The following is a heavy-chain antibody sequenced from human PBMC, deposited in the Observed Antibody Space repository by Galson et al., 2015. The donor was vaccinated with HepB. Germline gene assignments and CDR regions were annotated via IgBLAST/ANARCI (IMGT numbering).Heavy chain of an antibody. CDR3: AKDWGYCSATSCAYYYYFMDV. CDR2: ISYDGVDK. Sequence: SLRLSCAASGFTFSSSAMHWVRQAPGKGLEWVAGISYDGVDKNFADSVKGRFTISRDNSKNTLYLQMNSLRGDDTAVYYCAKDWGYCSATSCAYYYYFMDVWGTGTTVTVSS. V-gene: IGHV3-30*18. CDR1: GFTFSSSA. J-gene: IGHJ6*03. D-gene: IGHD2-2*01.